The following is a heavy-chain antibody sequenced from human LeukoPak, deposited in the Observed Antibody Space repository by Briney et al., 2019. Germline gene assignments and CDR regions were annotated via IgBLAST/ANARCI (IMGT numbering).Heavy chain of an antibody. D-gene: IGHD3-10*01. CDR3: AKVYPNYGSGRAHFDY. V-gene: IGHV3-23*01. Sequence: GGSLRLSCTASGFSFSSYAMSWVRQAPGKGLEWVSAISGSGGGTYYADSVKGRFTISRDNSKNTLYLQMNSLRAEDTAVYYCAKVYPNYGSGRAHFDYWGQGTLVTVSS. CDR2: ISGSGGGT. CDR1: GFSFSSYA. J-gene: IGHJ4*02.